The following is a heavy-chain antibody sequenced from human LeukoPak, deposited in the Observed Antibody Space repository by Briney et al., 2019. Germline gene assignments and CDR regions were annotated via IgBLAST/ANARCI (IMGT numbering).Heavy chain of an antibody. CDR1: GGSISSYY. Sequence: SETLSLTCTVSGGSISSYYWSWIRQPAGKGLEWIGRIYTSGSTNYNPSLKSRVTIAVDKSKNQFSLKLSSVTAADTAVYYCERASHDYGDYSHFDYWGQGTLVTVSS. CDR2: IYTSGST. V-gene: IGHV4-4*07. J-gene: IGHJ4*02. CDR3: ERASHDYGDYSHFDY. D-gene: IGHD4-17*01.